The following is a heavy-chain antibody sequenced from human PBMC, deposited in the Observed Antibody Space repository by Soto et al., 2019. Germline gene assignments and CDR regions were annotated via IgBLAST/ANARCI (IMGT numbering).Heavy chain of an antibody. V-gene: IGHV3-23*01. CDR3: AKGGRYSSGFPFDY. CDR1: GFTLSSHA. J-gene: IGHJ4*02. Sequence: VQLLESGGGLVQPGGSLRLSCAASGFTLSSHAMSWVRQAPGKGLEWVSGISAGGGTTYYADSVKGRFTISRDNSKNTLYLQMNSLRAEDTAIYYCAKGGRYSSGFPFDYWGQGTLVTVSS. D-gene: IGHD6-19*01. CDR2: ISAGGGTT.